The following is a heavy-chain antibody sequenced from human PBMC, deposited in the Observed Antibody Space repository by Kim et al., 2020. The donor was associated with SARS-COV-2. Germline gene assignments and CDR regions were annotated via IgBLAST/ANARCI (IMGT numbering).Heavy chain of an antibody. D-gene: IGHD2-15*01. Sequence: ASVKVSCKASGYTFTSSAMNWVRQAPGQGLEWMGWINTNTGNPTYAQGFTGRFVFSLDTSVSTAYLQISSLKAEDTAVYYCAREQYCSGGSCYPMDNWFDPWGQGTLVTVSS. J-gene: IGHJ5*02. CDR1: GYTFTSSA. CDR3: AREQYCSGGSCYPMDNWFDP. V-gene: IGHV7-4-1*02. CDR2: INTNTGNP.